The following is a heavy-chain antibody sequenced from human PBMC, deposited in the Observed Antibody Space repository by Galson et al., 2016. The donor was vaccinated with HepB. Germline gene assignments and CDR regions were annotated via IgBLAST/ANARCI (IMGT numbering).Heavy chain of an antibody. CDR2: TAYRSQWLY. D-gene: IGHD2/OR15-2a*01. Sequence: CAIPGDSVSGITATWNWIRQSPSRGPEWLGRTAYRSQWLYVYAPSLKGRITIKPDTSTNQFYLHLTSVTPEDTAIYYCARSAYFKEWLDPWGQGTPVTVSS. CDR1: GDSVSGITAT. V-gene: IGHV6-1*01. J-gene: IGHJ5*02. CDR3: ARSAYFKEWLDP.